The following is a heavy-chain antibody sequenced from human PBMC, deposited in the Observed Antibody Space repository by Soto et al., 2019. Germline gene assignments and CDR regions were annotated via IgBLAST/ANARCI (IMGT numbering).Heavy chain of an antibody. D-gene: IGHD5-18*01. V-gene: IGHV4-30-2*01. CDR3: ASSTDSYGLYY. CDR2: IYHSGST. CDR1: GGSISSGGYS. Sequence: SETLSLTCAVSGGSISSGGYSWSWIRQPPGKGLEWIGYIYHSGSTYYNPSLKSRDTISVDRSKNQFSLKLSSVTAADTAVYYCASSTDSYGLYYWGQGTLVTVSS. J-gene: IGHJ4*02.